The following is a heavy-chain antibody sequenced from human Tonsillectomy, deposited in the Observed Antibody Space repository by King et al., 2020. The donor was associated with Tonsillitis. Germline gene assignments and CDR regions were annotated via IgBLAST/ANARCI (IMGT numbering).Heavy chain of an antibody. J-gene: IGHJ4*02. CDR1: GFTFSSYA. V-gene: IGHV3-30*04. Sequence: QLVQSGGGVVQPGRSLRLSCAASGFTFSSYAMHWVRQAPGKGLEWVAVISYDGSNKYYADSVKGRFTISRDNSKNTLYLQMNSLRAEDTAVYYCARGYLRVSTIFYYFEYWGQGTLVTVSS. CDR3: ARGYLRVSTIFYYFEY. CDR2: ISYDGSNK. D-gene: IGHD5/OR15-5a*01.